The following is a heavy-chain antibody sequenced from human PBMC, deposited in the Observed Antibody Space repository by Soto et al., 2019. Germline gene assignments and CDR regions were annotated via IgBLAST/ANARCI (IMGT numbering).Heavy chain of an antibody. CDR3: AIDTTVGSVALDI. D-gene: IGHD4-17*01. CDR1: GYTFTNYG. J-gene: IGHJ3*02. CDR2: ISAYNGNT. Sequence: QVQLVQSGAEMGQPGASVKVSCKASGYTFTNYGITWVRQAPGQGLEWMGWISAYNGNTNYEQKFQDRVTMTTDTSTSTAYMEVRSLRYDDAAVYYCAIDTTVGSVALDIWGQGTMVTVSS. V-gene: IGHV1-18*01.